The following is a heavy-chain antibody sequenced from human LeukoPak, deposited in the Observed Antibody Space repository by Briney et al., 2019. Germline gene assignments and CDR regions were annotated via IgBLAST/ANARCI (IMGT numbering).Heavy chain of an antibody. V-gene: IGHV5-51*01. CDR1: GYSFSHYW. CDR3: ARHGLPGRNSIGYYQSFLYHGMDV. Sequence: GESLKISCDGFGYSFSHYWIGWVRQMPGKGLEWMGIIYPDDSSTEYNPSVQGQVTISADKSTSTAYLQWSSLKASDAAIYYCARHGLPGRNSIGYYQSFLYHGMDVWGQGTAVTVSS. CDR2: IYPDDSST. D-gene: IGHD3-22*01. J-gene: IGHJ6*02.